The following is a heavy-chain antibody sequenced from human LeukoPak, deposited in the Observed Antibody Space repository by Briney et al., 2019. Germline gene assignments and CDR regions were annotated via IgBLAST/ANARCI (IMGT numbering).Heavy chain of an antibody. Sequence: ASVKVSCKVSVYTLTELSMHWVRQAPGKGLEWMGGFDPEDGETIYAQKFQGRVTMTRNTSISTAYMELSSLRSEDTAVYYCARGPGSPDRYMDVWGKGTTVTVSS. CDR1: VYTLTELS. D-gene: IGHD1-14*01. CDR2: FDPEDGET. CDR3: ARGPGSPDRYMDV. V-gene: IGHV1-24*01. J-gene: IGHJ6*03.